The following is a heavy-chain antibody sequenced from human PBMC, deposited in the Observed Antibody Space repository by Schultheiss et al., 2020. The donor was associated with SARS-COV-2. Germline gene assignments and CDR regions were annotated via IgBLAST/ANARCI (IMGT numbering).Heavy chain of an antibody. V-gene: IGHV4-59*12. Sequence: SQTLSLTCTVTGGSISSYYWSWIRQPPGKGLEWIGYFYYSGSTNYNPSLKSRVTISVDTSKNQFSLKLSSVTAADTAVYYCARSGYYYDSSGYYFSNHFGVDCWGQGALVTVSS. CDR2: FYYSGST. CDR3: ARSGYYYDSSGYYFSNHFGVDC. CDR1: GGSISSYY. J-gene: IGHJ4*02. D-gene: IGHD3-22*01.